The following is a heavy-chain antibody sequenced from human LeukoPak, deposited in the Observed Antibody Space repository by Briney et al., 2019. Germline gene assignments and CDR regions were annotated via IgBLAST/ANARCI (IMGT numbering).Heavy chain of an antibody. CDR1: GGTFGSYA. CDR2: IIPIFGTA. D-gene: IGHD2-2*01. Sequence: ASVKVSCKASGGTFGSYAISWVRQAPGQGLEWMGGIIPIFGTANYAQKFQGRVTITADESTSTAYMELSSLRSEDTAVYYCAREACSSTSCYAPYFDYWGQGTLVTVSS. J-gene: IGHJ4*02. CDR3: AREACSSTSCYAPYFDY. V-gene: IGHV1-69*01.